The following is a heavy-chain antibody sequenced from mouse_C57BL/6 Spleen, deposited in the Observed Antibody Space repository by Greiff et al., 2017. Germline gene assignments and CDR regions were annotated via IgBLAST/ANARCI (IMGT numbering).Heavy chain of an antibody. CDR3: AISGHYYGSSQAWFAY. CDR1: GYTFTSYW. J-gene: IGHJ3*01. V-gene: IGHV1-74*01. CDR2: IHPSDSDT. D-gene: IGHD1-1*01. Sequence: QVQLQQPGAELVKPGASVKVSCKASGYTFTSYWMHWVKQRPGQGLEWIGRIHPSDSDTNYNQKFKGKATSTVDKSSSTAYMQLSSLTSEDSAVYYCAISGHYYGSSQAWFAYWGQGTLVTVSA.